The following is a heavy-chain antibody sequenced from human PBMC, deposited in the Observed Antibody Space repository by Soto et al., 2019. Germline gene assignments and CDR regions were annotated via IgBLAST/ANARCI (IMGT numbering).Heavy chain of an antibody. CDR2: INAGNGNT. V-gene: IGHV1-3*01. Sequence: QVQLVQSGAEVRKPGASVKVSCKASGYTFTDYTIHWVRQAPGQRLEWMGWINAGNGNTKYSQKFQGRVTITRDTSASTAYMELGSLRSEDTAVYYCARGMAVAGYYWGQGTLLTVSS. CDR3: ARGMAVAGYY. D-gene: IGHD6-19*01. CDR1: GYTFTDYT. J-gene: IGHJ4*02.